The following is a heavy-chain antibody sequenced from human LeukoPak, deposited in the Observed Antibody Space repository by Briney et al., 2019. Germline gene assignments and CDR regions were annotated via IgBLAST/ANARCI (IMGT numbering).Heavy chain of an antibody. Sequence: GASVKVSCKASGYTFTSYGISWVRQAPGQGLEWMGWISAYNGNTNYAQKLQGRVTMTTDTSTSTAYMELRSLRSDDTAVYYCARVRTYYYDSSGYRRGLFDYWGQGTLVTVSP. CDR2: ISAYNGNT. V-gene: IGHV1-18*01. J-gene: IGHJ4*02. CDR3: ARVRTYYYDSSGYRRGLFDY. D-gene: IGHD3-22*01. CDR1: GYTFTSYG.